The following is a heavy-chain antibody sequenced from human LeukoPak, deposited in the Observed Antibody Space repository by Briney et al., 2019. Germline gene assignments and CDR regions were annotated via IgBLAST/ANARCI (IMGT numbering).Heavy chain of an antibody. D-gene: IGHD6-6*01. CDR2: INHSGNT. J-gene: IGHJ6*02. Sequence: PSETLSLTCAVYGGSFSGYYWSWIRQPPGKGLEWIGEINHSGNTNYNPSLKSRVTISVDTSKNQFSLKLSSVTAADTAVYYCASISSSSSYYYYYYGMDVWGQGTTVTVSS. CDR1: GGSFSGYY. V-gene: IGHV4-34*01. CDR3: ASISSSSSYYYYYYGMDV.